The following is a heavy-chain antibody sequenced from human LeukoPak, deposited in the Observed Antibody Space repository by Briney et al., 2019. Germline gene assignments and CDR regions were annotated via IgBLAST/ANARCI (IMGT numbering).Heavy chain of an antibody. Sequence: SETLSLTCAVYGGSFSGYYWSWIRQPPGKGLEWIGEINHSGSTNYNPSLKSRVTISVDMSKNQFSLKLSSVTAADTAVYYCAGGDYYDSRGFDYWGQGTLVTVSS. D-gene: IGHD3-22*01. CDR3: AGGDYYDSRGFDY. CDR1: GGSFSGYY. V-gene: IGHV4-34*01. J-gene: IGHJ4*02. CDR2: INHSGST.